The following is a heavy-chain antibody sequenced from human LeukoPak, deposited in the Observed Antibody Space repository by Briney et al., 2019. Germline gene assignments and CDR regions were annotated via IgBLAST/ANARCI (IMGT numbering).Heavy chain of an antibody. D-gene: IGHD2-2*01. CDR3: ARQLGYCSSTSCTWGGYYFDY. J-gene: IGHJ4*02. Sequence: GGSLRLSCAASGFTFSSYEMNWVRQAPGKGLEWVSYISSSGSTIYYADSVKGRFTISRDNSKNTLYLQMNSLRAEDTAVYYCARQLGYCSSTSCTWGGYYFDYWGQGTLVTVSS. CDR2: ISSSGSTI. V-gene: IGHV3-48*03. CDR1: GFTFSSYE.